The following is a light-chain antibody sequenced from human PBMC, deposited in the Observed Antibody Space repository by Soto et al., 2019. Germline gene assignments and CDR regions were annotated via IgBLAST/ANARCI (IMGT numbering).Light chain of an antibody. Sequence: QSALTQPASVSGSPGQSITISCTGTSSDVGYYNYVSWYQHHPGKAPKLMIYEVSNRHSGVSNRFSGSKSGNTASLTISGLQAEDEADYYCSSYTTSSTQVFGGGTKLTVL. CDR2: EVS. CDR3: SSYTTSSTQV. CDR1: SSDVGYYNY. V-gene: IGLV2-14*01. J-gene: IGLJ3*02.